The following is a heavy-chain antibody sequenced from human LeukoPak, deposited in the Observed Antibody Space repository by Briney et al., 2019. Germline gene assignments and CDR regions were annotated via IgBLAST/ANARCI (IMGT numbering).Heavy chain of an antibody. CDR1: GFTFTSSA. CDR2: IVVGGGNT. V-gene: IGHV1-58*02. CDR3: AAAYYDILTGHFPFDY. J-gene: IGHJ4*02. D-gene: IGHD3-9*01. Sequence: ASVKVSCKASGFTFTSSAMQWVRQARGQRLEWIGWIVVGGGNTNYAQKFQERVTITRDMSTSTAYMELSSLRSEDTAVYYCAAAYYDILTGHFPFDYWGQGTLVTVSS.